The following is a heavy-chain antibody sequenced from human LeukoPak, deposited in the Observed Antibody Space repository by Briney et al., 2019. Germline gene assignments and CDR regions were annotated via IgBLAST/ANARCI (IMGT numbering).Heavy chain of an antibody. J-gene: IGHJ3*02. CDR2: ISSSGSVT. CDR1: GFTLSSHN. D-gene: IGHD3-10*01. CDR3: ARPGITAFDI. Sequence: RTGGSLRLSCVASGFTLSSHNINWVRQAPGKGLEWVSHISSSGSVTYYGNSVKGRITISRDNAKNSASLYMNSLRAEDSAVYYCARPGITAFDIWGQGTMVTVSS. V-gene: IGHV3-48*01.